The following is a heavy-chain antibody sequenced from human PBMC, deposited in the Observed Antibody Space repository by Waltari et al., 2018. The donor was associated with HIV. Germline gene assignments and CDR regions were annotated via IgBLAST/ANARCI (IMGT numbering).Heavy chain of an antibody. CDR1: GGSISSYY. CDR2: IYYSGST. Sequence: QVQLQESGPGLVKPSETLSLTCTVSGGSISSYYWSWIRQPPGKGLEWIGYIYYSGSTNYNPSLKSRVTISVDTSKNQFSLKLSSVTAADMAVYYCARGPHSYYGMDVWGQGTTVTVSS. CDR3: ARGPHSYYGMDV. V-gene: IGHV4-59*01. J-gene: IGHJ6*02.